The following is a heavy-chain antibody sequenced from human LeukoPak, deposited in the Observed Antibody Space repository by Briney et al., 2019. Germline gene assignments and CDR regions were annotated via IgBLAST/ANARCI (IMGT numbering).Heavy chain of an antibody. CDR1: GNTFSNYD. Sequence: TGGSLRLSCAASGNTFSNYDMSWIRQAPGKGLQWVSAISGSGGSTDYADSVKGRFIISRDNSKNTLYLQMNSLRAEDTAVYYCAKGLASYGSGSLFDYWGQGTLVTVSS. J-gene: IGHJ4*02. CDR2: ISGSGGST. V-gene: IGHV3-23*01. D-gene: IGHD3-10*01. CDR3: AKGLASYGSGSLFDY.